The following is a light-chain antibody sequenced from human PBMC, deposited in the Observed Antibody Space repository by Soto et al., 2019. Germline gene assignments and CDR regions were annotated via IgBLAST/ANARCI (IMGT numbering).Light chain of an antibody. CDR1: SSDVGGYNY. Sequence: QSALTQPASVSGSPGQSITISCTGTSSDVGGYNYVSWYQQHPGKAPKRMIYEVSNRPSGVSNRFSGSKSGNTASLTISGLQAEDEADYYCSSYTSSSTPYYVFGTGTKVTVL. V-gene: IGLV2-14*01. CDR3: SSYTSSSTPYYV. J-gene: IGLJ1*01. CDR2: EVS.